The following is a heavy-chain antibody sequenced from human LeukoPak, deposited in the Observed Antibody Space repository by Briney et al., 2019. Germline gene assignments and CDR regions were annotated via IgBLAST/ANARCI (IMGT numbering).Heavy chain of an antibody. CDR2: IYHSEST. V-gene: IGHV4-4*02. J-gene: IGHJ3*02. CDR1: GDSISSSTW. D-gene: IGHD1-14*01. CDR3: ASSEPKRRDAFDI. Sequence: PSGTLSLTCAVSGDSISSSTWWTWVRQPPGKGLEWIGEIYHSESTNSNPSLKSRVTISVDKSKNQFSLNLSPVTAADTAVYYCASSEPKRRDAFDIWGQGTMVTVSS.